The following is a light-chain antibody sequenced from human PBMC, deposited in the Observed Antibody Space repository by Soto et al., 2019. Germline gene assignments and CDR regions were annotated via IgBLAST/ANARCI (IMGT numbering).Light chain of an antibody. CDR3: QKNNSAPKI. J-gene: IGKJ2*01. CDR2: AAS. V-gene: IGKV1-27*01. CDR1: QDISNY. Sequence: DIQMTQSPSSLSASVGDRVTITCRASQDISNYLAWYQQKPGEVPKLLIYAASTLQKGVQSRFSGGGSGTLFTLTITSPKPDDLATYYSQKNNSAPKIFGRGPRLE.